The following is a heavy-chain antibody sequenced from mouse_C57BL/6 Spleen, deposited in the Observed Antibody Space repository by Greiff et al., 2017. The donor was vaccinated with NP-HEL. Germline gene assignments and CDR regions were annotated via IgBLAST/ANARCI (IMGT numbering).Heavy chain of an antibody. J-gene: IGHJ3*01. Sequence: EVQRVESGGGLVKPGGSLKLSCAASGFTFSSYAMSWVRQTPEKRLEWVATISDGGSYTYYPDNVKGRFTISRDNAKNNLYLQMSHLKSEDTAMYYCARDSNYPPAWFAYWGQGTLVTVSA. V-gene: IGHV5-4*01. CDR2: ISDGGSYT. CDR1: GFTFSSYA. D-gene: IGHD2-5*01. CDR3: ARDSNYPPAWFAY.